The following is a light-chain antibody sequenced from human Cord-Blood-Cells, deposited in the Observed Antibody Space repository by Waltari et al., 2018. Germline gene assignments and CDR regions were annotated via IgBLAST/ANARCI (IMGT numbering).Light chain of an antibody. Sequence: QSALTQPRSVSGSPGQSVTISCTGTSSDVGGYNYFSWYQQHPGKAPKLMIYDVSSRPSGVPDHFSCSKSDNTASLTISGLQAEDEADYYCCSYAGSYTSYVFGTGTKVTVL. CDR1: SSDVGGYNY. V-gene: IGLV2-11*01. J-gene: IGLJ1*01. CDR3: CSYAGSYTSYV. CDR2: DVS.